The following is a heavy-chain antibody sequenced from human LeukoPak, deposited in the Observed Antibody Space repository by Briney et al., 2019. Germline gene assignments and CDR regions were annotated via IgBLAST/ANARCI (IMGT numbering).Heavy chain of an antibody. CDR2: IKQDGSEK. J-gene: IGHJ4*02. Sequence: GGSLRLSCAASGFTFNSYWMSWVRQAPGKGLEWVANIKQDGSEKYYVDSVKGRFTISRDNAKNSVYLQMNSLRAEDTAVYYCARDQEYSNSCVDYWGQGTLVTVSS. CDR3: ARDQEYSNSCVDY. V-gene: IGHV3-7*01. CDR1: GFTFNSYW. D-gene: IGHD6-13*01.